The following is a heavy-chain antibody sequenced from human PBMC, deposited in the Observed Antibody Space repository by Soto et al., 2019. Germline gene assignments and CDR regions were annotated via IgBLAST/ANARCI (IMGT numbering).Heavy chain of an antibody. CDR1: GFTFSSYG. CDR3: AKAKGFLSN. D-gene: IGHD3-3*02. Sequence: PGGSLRLSCAASGFTFSSYGMHWVRQAPGKGLEWVAVISYDGSNKYYADSVKGRFTISRDNSKNTLYLQMNSLRAEDTAVYYCAKAKGFLSNWGQGTLVTVCS. CDR2: ISYDGSNK. V-gene: IGHV3-30*18. J-gene: IGHJ4*02.